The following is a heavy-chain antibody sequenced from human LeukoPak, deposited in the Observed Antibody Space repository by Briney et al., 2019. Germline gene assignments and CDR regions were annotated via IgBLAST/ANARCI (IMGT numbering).Heavy chain of an antibody. CDR3: AKVGSYSSSWYDY. D-gene: IGHD6-13*01. Sequence: PGGSLRLSSAASGFTFSSYGMHWVRQAPGKGLEWVAVISYDGSNKYYADSVKGRFTISRDNSKNTLYLQMNSLRAEDTAVYYCAKVGSYSSSWYDYWGQGTLVTVSS. CDR1: GFTFSSYG. V-gene: IGHV3-30*18. J-gene: IGHJ4*02. CDR2: ISYDGSNK.